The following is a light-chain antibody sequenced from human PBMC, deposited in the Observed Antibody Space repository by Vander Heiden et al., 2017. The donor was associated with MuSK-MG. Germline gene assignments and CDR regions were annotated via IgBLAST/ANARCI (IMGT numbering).Light chain of an antibody. V-gene: IGLV3-1*01. J-gene: IGLJ2*01. CDR3: QAWDSSTLV. CDR1: KLGDKY. CDR2: QDS. Sequence: SYELTQPPSVSVSPGQTASITCSGDKLGDKYACWYQQKPGQSPGRVIYQDSKRPSGIPERFSGSNSGNTATLTISGTQAMDEADYYCQAWDSSTLVFGGGTKLTVL.